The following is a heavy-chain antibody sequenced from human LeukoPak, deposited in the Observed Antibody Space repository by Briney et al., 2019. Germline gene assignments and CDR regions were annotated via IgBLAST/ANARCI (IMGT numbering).Heavy chain of an antibody. D-gene: IGHD2-15*01. CDR3: ASPYCSGGSCYSENWFDP. CDR2: ISYDGSNK. V-gene: IGHV3-30-3*01. J-gene: IGHJ5*02. CDR1: GXTFSSYT. Sequence: GRSLRLSCAASGXTFSSYTMHWVRQAPGKGLEWAAVISYDGSNKYYADSVKGRFTISRDNSKNTLYLQMNSLRAEDTAVYYCASPYCSGGSCYSENWFDPWGQGTLVTVSS.